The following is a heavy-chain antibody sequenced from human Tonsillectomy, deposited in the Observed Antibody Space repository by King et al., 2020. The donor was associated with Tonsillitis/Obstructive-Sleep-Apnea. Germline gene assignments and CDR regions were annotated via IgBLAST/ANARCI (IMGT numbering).Heavy chain of an antibody. D-gene: IGHD2-21*01. J-gene: IGHJ4*02. CDR2: ISYDGSNK. V-gene: IGHV3-30*04. Sequence: VQLVESGGGVVQPGRSLRLSCAASGFTFSSYAMHWVRQAPGKGLEWVAVISYDGSNKYYADSVKGRFTISRDHSKNTLYLQMNSLRAEDTAVYYCAREGTYCGGDCSYFDYWGQGTLVTVSS. CDR3: AREGTYCGGDCSYFDY. CDR1: GFTFSSYA.